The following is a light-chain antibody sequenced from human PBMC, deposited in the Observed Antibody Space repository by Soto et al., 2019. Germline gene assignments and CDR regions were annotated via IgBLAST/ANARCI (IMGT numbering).Light chain of an antibody. Sequence: QSVLTQPASVSGSPGQSITISCTGTSSDVGGLNYVSWYQQHPGKAPKLMIYDVTNRPSGVSNRFSGSKSGNTASLTISGLQAEDEADYYCSSYTSSSTPLYVFGTGTKVAVL. CDR1: SSDVGGLNY. CDR2: DVT. J-gene: IGLJ1*01. CDR3: SSYTSSSTPLYV. V-gene: IGLV2-14*01.